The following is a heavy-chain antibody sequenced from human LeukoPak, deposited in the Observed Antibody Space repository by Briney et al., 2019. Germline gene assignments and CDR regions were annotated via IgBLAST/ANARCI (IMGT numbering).Heavy chain of an antibody. CDR1: GFTFSSYT. CDR2: IKQDGTEK. CDR3: ATEHWGPNS. V-gene: IGHV3-7*01. J-gene: IGHJ4*02. D-gene: IGHD3-16*01. Sequence: AGGSLRLSCAASGFTFSSYTMNWVRQAPGKGLEWVANIKQDGTEKYYVDSVKGRFTISRDNAKNSLFLQMSSLRGEDTALYYCATEHWGPNSWGQGTLVTVSS.